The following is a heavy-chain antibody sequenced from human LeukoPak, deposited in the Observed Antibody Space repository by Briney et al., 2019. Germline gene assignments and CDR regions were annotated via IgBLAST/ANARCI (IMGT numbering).Heavy chain of an antibody. CDR3: AKASRFGEFSLGDY. Sequence: GGSLRLSCAASGFTFSSYGMHWVRQAPGKGLEWVAVISYDGSNKYYADSVKGRFTISRDNSKNTLYLQMNSLRAEDTAAYYCAKASRFGEFSLGDYWGQGTLVTVSS. V-gene: IGHV3-30*18. J-gene: IGHJ4*02. D-gene: IGHD3-10*01. CDR2: ISYDGSNK. CDR1: GFTFSSYG.